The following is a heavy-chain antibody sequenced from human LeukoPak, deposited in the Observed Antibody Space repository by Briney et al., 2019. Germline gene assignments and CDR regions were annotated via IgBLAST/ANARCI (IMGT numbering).Heavy chain of an antibody. J-gene: IGHJ3*01. CDR3: ARGWGSNVYASAFDV. Sequence: GSLRLSCAASGFTFSSYGMHWVRQAPAKGLELVAVIWHDGSTKYYADSVKGRFTISRDNSKNTLYLQMDGLRAEDMAVYYCARGWGSNVYASAFDVWGQGTMVTVSS. D-gene: IGHD3-16*01. V-gene: IGHV3-33*01. CDR1: GFTFSSYG. CDR2: IWHDGSTK.